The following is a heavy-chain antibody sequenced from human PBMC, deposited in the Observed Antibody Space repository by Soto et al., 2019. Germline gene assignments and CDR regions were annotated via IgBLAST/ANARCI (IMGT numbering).Heavy chain of an antibody. V-gene: IGHV4-31*03. CDR3: ARVGDYVWGSYREYFDY. Sequence: SETLSLTCTVSGGSISRGGYYWSWIRQHPGKGLEWIGYIYYSGSTYYNPSLKSRVTISVDTSKNQFSLKLSSVTAADTAVYYCARVGDYVWGSYREYFDYWGQEPWSPSPQ. CDR2: IYYSGST. CDR1: GGSISRGGYY. J-gene: IGHJ4*01. D-gene: IGHD3-16*02.